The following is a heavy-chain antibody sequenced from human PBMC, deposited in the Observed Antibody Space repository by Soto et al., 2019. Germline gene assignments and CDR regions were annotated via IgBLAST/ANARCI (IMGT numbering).Heavy chain of an antibody. J-gene: IGHJ4*02. D-gene: IGHD3-16*01. Sequence: QVQLVQSGAEVKKPGASLKVSCKASGYSFTTYYIHWVRQAPGQGLEWVGVINPSGGKASYAQKFEGRVSMTRDTSTSTVLMEVSSLRSEDTAVYYCVGAWSPNAEYVTLGNWGQGTLATVSS. CDR3: VGAWSPNAEYVTLGN. CDR2: INPSGGKA. CDR1: GYSFTTYY. V-gene: IGHV1-46*01.